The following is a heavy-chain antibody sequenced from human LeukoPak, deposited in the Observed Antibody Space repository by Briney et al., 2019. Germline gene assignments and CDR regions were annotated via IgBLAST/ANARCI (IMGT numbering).Heavy chain of an antibody. CDR3: ARYGLLRLSEINAFDI. CDR1: GDSVSSNSAT. V-gene: IGHV6-1*01. CDR2: TYYRSKWYN. J-gene: IGHJ3*02. Sequence: SQTLSLTCAISGDSVSSNSATWNWIRQSPSRGLEWLGRTYYRSKWYNDYAVSVKSRITINPDTSKNQFSLQLNSVTPEDTAVYYCARYGLLRLSEINAFDIWGQGTMVTVSS. D-gene: IGHD5-18*01.